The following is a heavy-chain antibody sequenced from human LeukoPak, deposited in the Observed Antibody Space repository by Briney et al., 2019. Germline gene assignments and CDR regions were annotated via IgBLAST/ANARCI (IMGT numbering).Heavy chain of an antibody. D-gene: IGHD6-19*01. Sequence: GGSLRLSCAASGFTFSSYSMNWVRQAPGKGLEWVSSISSRSSYIYYADSVKGRFTISRDNAKNSLYLQMNSLRAEDTAVYYCASRGWYRDYWGQGTLVTVSS. V-gene: IGHV3-21*01. CDR3: ASRGWYRDY. CDR2: ISSRSSYI. J-gene: IGHJ4*02. CDR1: GFTFSSYS.